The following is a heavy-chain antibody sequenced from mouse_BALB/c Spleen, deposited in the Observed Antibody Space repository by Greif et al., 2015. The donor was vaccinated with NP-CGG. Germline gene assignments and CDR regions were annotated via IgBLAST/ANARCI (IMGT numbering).Heavy chain of an antibody. D-gene: IGHD1-1*01. CDR3: ASGSSFDY. Sequence: EVKLMESGGGLVKPGGSLKLSCAASGFTFSDYYMYWVRQTPEKRLEWVATISDGGSYTYYPDSVKGRFTISRGNAKNNLYLQMSSLKSEDTAMYYCASGSSFDYWGQGTTLTVSS. CDR2: ISDGGSYT. V-gene: IGHV5-4*02. CDR1: GFTFSDYY. J-gene: IGHJ2*01.